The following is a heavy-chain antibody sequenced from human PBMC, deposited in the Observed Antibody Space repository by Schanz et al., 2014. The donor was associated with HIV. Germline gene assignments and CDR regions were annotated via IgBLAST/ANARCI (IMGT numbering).Heavy chain of an antibody. V-gene: IGHV3-30*18. Sequence: QVQLVESGGGVVQPGRSLKLSCVASGFPFNSYGMHWVRQAPGKGLEWVAVTSYDGIKKNCADSGRGRFTISRDNSKNTLYLQMKNLRTEDTAVYYCAKDRNYYDSKYRGKGNYYYYYGMDVWGQGTTVTVSS. J-gene: IGHJ6*02. CDR1: GFPFNSYG. D-gene: IGHD3-22*01. CDR2: TSYDGIKK. CDR3: AKDRNYYDSKYRGKGNYYYYYGMDV.